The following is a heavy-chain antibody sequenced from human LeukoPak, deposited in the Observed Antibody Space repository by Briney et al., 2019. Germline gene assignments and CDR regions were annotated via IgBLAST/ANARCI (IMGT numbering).Heavy chain of an antibody. CDR1: GFAFSTYA. J-gene: IGHJ6*03. CDR2: ISSDGGST. V-gene: IGHV3-64*01. CDR3: ARGRGLKSYYFYMDV. Sequence: GGSLRLSCAASGFAFSTYAMHWVRQGPGRGLEYVSVISSDGGSTYYANSVKGRFTISRDNSKNTLYLQMVSLRAEDMAVYYCARGRGLKSYYFYMDVWSKGTTVTVSS. D-gene: IGHD5-24*01.